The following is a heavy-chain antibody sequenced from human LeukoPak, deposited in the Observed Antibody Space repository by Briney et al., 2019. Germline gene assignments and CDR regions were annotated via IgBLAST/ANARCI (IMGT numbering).Heavy chain of an antibody. CDR2: ISPSGGST. V-gene: IGHV1-46*01. CDR3: AREGWRWLHLIDY. D-gene: IGHD5-24*01. J-gene: IGHJ4*02. Sequence: GASVKVSCKAFGYTFTSNYMHWVRQAPGQGPEWMGVISPSGGSTTYAQKFQGRVTMTRDMSTSTVYMELSSLRSEDTAVYYCAREGWRWLHLIDYWGQGTLVTVSS. CDR1: GYTFTSNY.